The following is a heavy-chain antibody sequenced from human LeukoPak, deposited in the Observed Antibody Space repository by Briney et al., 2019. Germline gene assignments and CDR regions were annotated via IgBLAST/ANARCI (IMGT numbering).Heavy chain of an antibody. Sequence: SETLSLTCIVSGGSISSNSYYWGWIRQPPGKGLEWIGSIHYSGSSNYNPSLKSRVTISVDTSKNQFSLKLSSVTAADTAVYYCARARPRGKYSSGWYATDCGQGTLVTVSS. CDR3: ARARPRGKYSSGWYATD. J-gene: IGHJ4*02. CDR2: IHYSGSS. CDR1: GGSISSNSYY. D-gene: IGHD6-19*01. V-gene: IGHV4-39*07.